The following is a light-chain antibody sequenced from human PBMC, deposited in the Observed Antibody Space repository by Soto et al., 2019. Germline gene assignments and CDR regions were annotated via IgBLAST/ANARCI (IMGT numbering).Light chain of an antibody. CDR3: QQSHTTPLT. Sequence: DIQMTQSPSSLSASVGDRVTITCRAGQTITKYLNWYQQKPGRAPKLLIYDASNLQTGVPSRFSGSGSGTDLTLTMTSLQSEDFATYYCQQSHTTPLTFGQGTRVEIK. CDR2: DAS. CDR1: QTITKY. V-gene: IGKV1-39*01. J-gene: IGKJ1*01.